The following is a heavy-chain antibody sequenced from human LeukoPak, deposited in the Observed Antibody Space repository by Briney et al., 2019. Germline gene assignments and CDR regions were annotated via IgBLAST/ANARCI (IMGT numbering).Heavy chain of an antibody. CDR2: ICNRGST. CDR3: ARGRFYVFDI. Sequence: PSETLSLTCTVSGDSISRFCWNWIRQPPGKGPQWIGYICNRGSTNYNPPLNSRVTISLDTSRNQFSLRLRSMTAADTALYFCARGRFYVFDIWGQGTLVTVSS. CDR1: GDSISRFC. J-gene: IGHJ3*02. V-gene: IGHV4-59*01. D-gene: IGHD2/OR15-2a*01.